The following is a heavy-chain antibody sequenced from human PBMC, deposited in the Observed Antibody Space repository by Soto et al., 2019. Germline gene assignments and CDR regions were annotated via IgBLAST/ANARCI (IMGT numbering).Heavy chain of an antibody. CDR1: GVIFRGFA. V-gene: IGHV3-9*01. J-gene: IGHJ3*02. CDR3: AKDRGSGWYRGYAFDI. Sequence: PGGSLRLSSTVSGVIFRGFAMSWVRQAPGKGLEWVSRLSWNSGSMGYADSVKGRFTISRDNAKNSLYLQMNSLRAEDTALYYCAKDRGSGWYRGYAFDIWGQGTMVTVSS. CDR2: LSWNSGSM. D-gene: IGHD6-19*01.